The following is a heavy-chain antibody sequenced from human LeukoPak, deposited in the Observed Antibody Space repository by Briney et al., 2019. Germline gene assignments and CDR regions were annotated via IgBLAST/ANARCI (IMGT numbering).Heavy chain of an antibody. D-gene: IGHD3-3*01. J-gene: IGHJ3*02. CDR2: ISGSGGRT. CDR1: GSTSSSYA. Sequence: GGSLRLSCAASGSTSSSYAMSWVSHAPEKGLEWVSAISGSGGRTYYADSVKGRFTISRDNSKNTLYLQKNSLRAEDTAVYYCAKGGPSRITIFGVVITGAFDIWGQGTMVTVSS. V-gene: IGHV3-23*01. CDR3: AKGGPSRITIFGVVITGAFDI.